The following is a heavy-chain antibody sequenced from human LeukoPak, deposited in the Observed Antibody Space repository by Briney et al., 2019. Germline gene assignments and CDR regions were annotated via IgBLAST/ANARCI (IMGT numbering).Heavy chain of an antibody. J-gene: IGHJ4*02. V-gene: IGHV3-15*01. Sequence: GGSLRFTSSTSGFTFSYVCRSRLRQAPGKGLEWVARVKTKTDGGTTDYAAPFKGRFAISRDDSRNTLYLQMNSLETEDTALYYCANSGSTAFWYWGQGTLVAVSS. CDR1: GFTFSYVC. D-gene: IGHD3-10*01. CDR2: VKTKTDGGTT. CDR3: ANSGSTAFWY.